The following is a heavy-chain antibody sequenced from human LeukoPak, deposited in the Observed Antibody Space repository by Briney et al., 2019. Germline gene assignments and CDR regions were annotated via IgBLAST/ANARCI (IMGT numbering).Heavy chain of an antibody. V-gene: IGHV3-30-3*01. CDR2: ISYDGSIK. D-gene: IGHD6-19*01. J-gene: IGHJ4*02. CDR3: ARDPGYSSGWYVLSVDY. Sequence: GGSLRLSCAASGFTFSSYAMHWVRQAPGKGLEWVAVISYDGSIKYYADSVKGRFTTSRDNSKNMLYLQMNSLSAEDTAVYYCARDPGYSSGWYVLSVDYWGQGTLVTVSS. CDR1: GFTFSSYA.